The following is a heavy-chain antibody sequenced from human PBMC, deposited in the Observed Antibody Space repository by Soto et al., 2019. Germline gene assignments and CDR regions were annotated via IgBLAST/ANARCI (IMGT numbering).Heavy chain of an antibody. CDR3: AKPPPSCPSCYTYYFDY. D-gene: IGHD2-2*02. V-gene: IGHV3-23*01. J-gene: IGHJ4*02. CDR1: GFTFSSYA. CDR2: ISGSGGST. Sequence: GGSLRLSCAASGFTFSSYAMSWVRQAPGKGLEWVSAISGSGGSTYYADSVKGRFTISRDNSKNTLYLQMNSLRAEDTAVYYCAKPPPSCPSCYTYYFDYWGQGTLVTVSS.